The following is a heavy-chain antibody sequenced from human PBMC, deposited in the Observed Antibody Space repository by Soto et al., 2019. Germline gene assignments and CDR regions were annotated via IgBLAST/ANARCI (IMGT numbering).Heavy chain of an antibody. D-gene: IGHD5-18*01. V-gene: IGHV3-30*18. J-gene: IGHJ6*02. CDR2: ISYDGSNK. CDR3: AKDLYSYGDVSYYYGMDV. CDR1: GFTFSSYG. Sequence: QVQLVESGGGVVQPGRSLRLSCAASGFTFSSYGMHWVRQAPGKGLEWVAVISYDGSNKYYADSVKGRFTISRDNSKSTLYLQMNSLRAEDTAVYYCAKDLYSYGDVSYYYGMDVWGQGTTVTVSS.